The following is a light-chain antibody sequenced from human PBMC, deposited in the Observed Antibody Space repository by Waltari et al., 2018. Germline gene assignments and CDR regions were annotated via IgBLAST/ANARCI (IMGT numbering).Light chain of an antibody. CDR2: EDT. CDR3: CSYAGGTASIL. V-gene: IGLV2-23*01. CDR1: SSDVGSHNL. J-gene: IGLJ2*01. Sequence: QSALTQPASVSGSHGQSITISCTGTSSDVGSHNLVSWYQHHPGKAPKLMIYEDTKLPSGVSNLFSGSKAGNTASLTISGLQAEDEADYYCCSYAGGTASILLGGGTKLTVL.